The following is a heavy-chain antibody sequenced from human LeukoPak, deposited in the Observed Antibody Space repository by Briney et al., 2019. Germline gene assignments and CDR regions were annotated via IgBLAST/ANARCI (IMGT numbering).Heavy chain of an antibody. CDR1: GGSFSGYY. D-gene: IGHD3-10*01. CDR2: INHSGST. V-gene: IGHV4-34*01. CDR3: ARGVLWFGSYYYYMDV. Sequence: SDTLSLTCAVYGGSFSGYYWSWIRQPPGKGLEWIGEINHSGSTNYNPSLKSRVTISVDTSKNQFSLKLSSVTAADTAVYYCARGVLWFGSYYYYMDVWGKGTTVTVSS. J-gene: IGHJ6*03.